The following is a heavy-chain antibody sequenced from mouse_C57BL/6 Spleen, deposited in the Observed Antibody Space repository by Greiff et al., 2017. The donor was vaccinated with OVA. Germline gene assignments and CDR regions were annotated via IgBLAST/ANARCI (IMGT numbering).Heavy chain of an antibody. Sequence: LQQSGPGILQSSQTLSLTCSFSGFSLSTSGMGVSWIRQPSGKGVEWLAHIYWDDDKRYNPSLKSRLTISKDTTINQVFLKITSVDTADTATYYCTRRDDYNRGYCFAYWGQGTTLTVSS. CDR1: GFSLSTSGMG. J-gene: IGHJ2*01. V-gene: IGHV8-12*01. CDR3: TRRDDYNRGYCFAY. D-gene: IGHD2-4*01. CDR2: IYWDDDK.